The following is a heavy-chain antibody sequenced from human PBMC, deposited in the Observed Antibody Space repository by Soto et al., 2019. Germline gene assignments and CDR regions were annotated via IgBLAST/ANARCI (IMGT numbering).Heavy chain of an antibody. CDR1: SGSISSYY. J-gene: IGHJ5*02. V-gene: IGHV4-59*01. CDR2: VYYSGST. CDR3: AAGHFWSGFSSNEIKWFEP. D-gene: IGHD3-3*02. Sequence: QVQLRESGPGLVKPSETLSLTCSVSSGSISSYYWSWIRQPPGKGLEWIGYVYYSGSTNYHPSLKSRVTISIDTSKNQFALRLSSVTAADTAVYYCAAGHFWSGFSSNEIKWFEPWGQGTLVTVSS.